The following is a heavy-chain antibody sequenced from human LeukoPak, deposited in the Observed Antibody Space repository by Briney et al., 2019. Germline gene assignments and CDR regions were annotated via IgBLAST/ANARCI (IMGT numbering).Heavy chain of an antibody. D-gene: IGHD2-2*02. V-gene: IGHV4-4*02. CDR3: ATAPILRGEGGEHYKYGMDV. CDR1: VGSINSGNW. Sequence: SETLSLTCAVSVGSINSGNWWSWVRQSPGKGLEWIGEIYHNGTPNYNPSLKSRVTISADTLKNHFSLKMTSVTAADTAVYYCATAPILRGEGGEHYKYGMDVWGQGTTVIVSS. J-gene: IGHJ6*02. CDR2: IYHNGTP.